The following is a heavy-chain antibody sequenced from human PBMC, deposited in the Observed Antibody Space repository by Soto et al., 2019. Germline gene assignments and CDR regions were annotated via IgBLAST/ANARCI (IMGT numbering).Heavy chain of an antibody. V-gene: IGHV4-4*09. D-gene: IGHD3-16*01. CDR2: IYRSGST. CDR3: ARTLDYGLIDC. Sequence: PSETLSLTCTVSGDSVRNQYWSWIRRPPGRGLEWIGYIYRSGSTKYNPSLKSRLTISVDTSKNQFSLKLSSVTAADTAVYYCARTLDYGLIDCWGKGTTVTVSS. J-gene: IGHJ6*04. CDR1: GDSVRNQY.